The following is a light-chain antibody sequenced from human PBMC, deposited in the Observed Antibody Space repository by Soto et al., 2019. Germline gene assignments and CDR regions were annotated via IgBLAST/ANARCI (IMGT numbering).Light chain of an antibody. V-gene: IGLV2-14*03. Sequence: QSVLTQPASWSGSPGQSIAISCTGTSSDVGGFNYVSWYQQHPGKAPKLLIYDVTSRPSGVSDRFSGSKSANTASLTISGLQAEHEAAYYCASYTTSTTDVFGTGTKVTVL. CDR3: ASYTTSTTDV. CDR2: DVT. CDR1: SSDVGGFNY. J-gene: IGLJ1*01.